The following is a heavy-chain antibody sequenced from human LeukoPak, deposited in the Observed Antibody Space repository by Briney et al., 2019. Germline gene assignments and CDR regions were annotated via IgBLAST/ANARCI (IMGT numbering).Heavy chain of an antibody. CDR2: TSAYNGNT. CDR1: GYTFTSYG. Sequence: ASVKVSCKASGYTFTSYGISWVRQAPGQGLEWMGWTSAYNGNTNYAQKLQGRVTMTTDTSTSTAYMELRSLRSDDTAVYYCARDHPSYYDFWSGYDFDYWGQGTLVTVSS. D-gene: IGHD3-3*01. J-gene: IGHJ4*02. V-gene: IGHV1-18*01. CDR3: ARDHPSYYDFWSGYDFDY.